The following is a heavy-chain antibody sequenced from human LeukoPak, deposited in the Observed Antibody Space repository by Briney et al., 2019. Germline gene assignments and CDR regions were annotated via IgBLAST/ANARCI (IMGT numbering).Heavy chain of an antibody. V-gene: IGHV4-59*08. Sequence: SETLSLTCTVSGGSISSYYWSWLRQPPGKGLEWIGYIYYSGSTNYNPSLKSRVTISVDTSKNQFSLKLSSVTAADTAVYYCARGETNFDYWGQGTLVTVSS. J-gene: IGHJ4*02. D-gene: IGHD3-16*01. CDR2: IYYSGST. CDR3: ARGETNFDY. CDR1: GGSISSYY.